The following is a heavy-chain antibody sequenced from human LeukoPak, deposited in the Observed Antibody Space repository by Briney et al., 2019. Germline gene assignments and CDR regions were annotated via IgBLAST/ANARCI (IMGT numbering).Heavy chain of an antibody. CDR2: ISSSGSTI. Sequence: GGSLRLSCAASGXTFSSYEMNWVRQAPGKGLEWVSYISSSGSTIYYADSVKGRFTISRDNAKNSLYLQMNSLRAEDTAVYYCAGSYDSSGYYLADYYGMDVWGQGTTVTVSS. CDR1: GXTFSSYE. V-gene: IGHV3-48*03. D-gene: IGHD3-22*01. J-gene: IGHJ6*02. CDR3: AGSYDSSGYYLADYYGMDV.